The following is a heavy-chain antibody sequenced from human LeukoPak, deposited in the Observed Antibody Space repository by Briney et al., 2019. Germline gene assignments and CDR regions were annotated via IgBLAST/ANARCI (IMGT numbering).Heavy chain of an antibody. V-gene: IGHV3-48*01. D-gene: IGHD1-1*01. CDR1: GFTFSSYS. CDR2: IRSSGTTT. CDR3: TRDYNWNPDY. J-gene: IGHJ4*02. Sequence: GGSLRLSCAASGFTFSSYSMNWVRQAPGKGLEWVSYIRSSGTTTYYADSVEGRFTISRDNGKNSLYLQMNSLRAEDTGVYYCTRDYNWNPDYWGQGTLVTVSS.